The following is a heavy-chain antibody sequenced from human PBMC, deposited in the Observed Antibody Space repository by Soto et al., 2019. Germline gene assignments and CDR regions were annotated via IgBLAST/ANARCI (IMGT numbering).Heavy chain of an antibody. D-gene: IGHD3-3*02. CDR1: GFTVSSNY. CDR3: ARLAGYYYYYYMDV. J-gene: IGHJ6*03. Sequence: EVQLVESGGGLVQPGGSLRLSCAASGFTVSSNYMSWVRQAPGKGLEWVSVIYSGGSTYYADSVKGRFTISRDNSKNTLYLQMNSLRAEDTAVYYCARLAGYYYYYYMDVWRKGTTVTVSS. V-gene: IGHV3-66*01. CDR2: IYSGGST.